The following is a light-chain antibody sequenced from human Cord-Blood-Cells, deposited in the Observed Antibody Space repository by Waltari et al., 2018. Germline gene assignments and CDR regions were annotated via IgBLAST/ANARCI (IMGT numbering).Light chain of an antibody. CDR3: SSYTSSSTLV. Sequence: QSPLTQPASVSWSPRQSITISCTGTSSVVGGYTYVSWYQQHPGKAPKLMIYDVSNRPSGVSNRFSGSKSGNTASLTISGLQAEDEADYYCSSYTSSSTLVFGTGTKVTVL. CDR2: DVS. J-gene: IGLJ1*01. V-gene: IGLV2-14*03. CDR1: SSVVGGYTY.